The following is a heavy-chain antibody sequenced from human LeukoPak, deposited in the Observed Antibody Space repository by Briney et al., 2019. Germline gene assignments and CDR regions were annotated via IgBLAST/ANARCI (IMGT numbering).Heavy chain of an antibody. CDR3: AKSVDTAMVTKSY. CDR2: ISGSGGST. J-gene: IGHJ4*02. V-gene: IGHV3-23*01. CDR1: GFTFSNYA. Sequence: GGSLRLSCAASGFTFSNYAMSWVRQAPGKGLEWVSAISGSGGSTYYADSVKGRFTISRDNSKNTLYLQMNSLRAEDTAVYHCAKSVDTAMVTKSYWGQGTLVTVSS. D-gene: IGHD5-18*01.